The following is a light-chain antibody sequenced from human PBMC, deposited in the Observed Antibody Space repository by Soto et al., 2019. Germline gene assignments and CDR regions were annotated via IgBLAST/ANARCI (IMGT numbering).Light chain of an antibody. Sequence: EIVMTPSPATLSVSPGERATLSCRASQSVSSNLAWYQQKPGQAPRLLISDASTRATGIPARFSGSGSGTEFTLTISCLQSEDFALYYCHQYNSWPPGTFGQGTKVDI. J-gene: IGKJ2*01. V-gene: IGKV3-15*01. CDR1: QSVSSN. CDR2: DAS. CDR3: HQYNSWPPGT.